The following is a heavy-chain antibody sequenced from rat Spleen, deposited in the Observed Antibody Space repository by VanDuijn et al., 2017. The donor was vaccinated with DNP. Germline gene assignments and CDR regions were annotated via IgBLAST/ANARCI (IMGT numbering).Heavy chain of an antibody. V-gene: IGHV5-25*01. J-gene: IGHJ4*01. CDR2: ISTGGGNT. Sequence: EVQLVESGGDLVQPGRSLKLSCAASGFTFSNYYMAWVRQAPTKGLEWVASISTGGGNTYYRDSVKGRFTISRDDAKSTLFLQMDSLRSEDTAAYYCAREGDYYDGYGDALDAWGQGTSVTVAS. D-gene: IGHD1-12*03. CDR3: AREGDYYDGYGDALDA. CDR1: GFTFSNYY.